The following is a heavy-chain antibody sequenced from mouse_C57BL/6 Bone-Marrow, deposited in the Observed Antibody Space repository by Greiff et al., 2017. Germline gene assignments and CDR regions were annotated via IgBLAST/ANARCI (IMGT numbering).Heavy chain of an antibody. V-gene: IGHV1-22*01. CDR1: GYTFTDYN. CDR3: ARDADYGGWFAY. CDR2: INPNNGGT. D-gene: IGHD1-1*02. J-gene: IGHJ3*01. Sequence: VQLKQSGPELVKPGASVKMSCKASGYTFTDYNMHWVKQSHGKSLEWIGYINPNNGGTSYNQKFKGKATLTVNKSSSTAYMELRSLTSEESAVYDCARDADYGGWFAYWGQGTLVTVSA.